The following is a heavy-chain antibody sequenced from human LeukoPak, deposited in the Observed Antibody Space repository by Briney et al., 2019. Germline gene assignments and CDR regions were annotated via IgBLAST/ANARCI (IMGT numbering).Heavy chain of an antibody. J-gene: IGHJ4*02. D-gene: IGHD4-23*01. Sequence: PGGSLRLSCAASGFSFSGYEMNWVRQAPGKGLEWVSYISSGSTYTNYADSVEGRFTISRDNAKNSLYLQMNSLRAEDTAVYYCARGDYGGDYFDYWGQGTLVTVSS. V-gene: IGHV3-11*05. CDR1: GFSFSGYE. CDR2: ISSGSTYT. CDR3: ARGDYGGDYFDY.